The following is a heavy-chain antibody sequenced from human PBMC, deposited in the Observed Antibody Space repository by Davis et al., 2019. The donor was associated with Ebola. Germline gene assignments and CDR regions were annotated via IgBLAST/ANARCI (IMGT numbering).Heavy chain of an antibody. CDR1: GGSITNYF. D-gene: IGHD4-17*01. V-gene: IGHV4-59*01. CDR3: ARGNYGDYIVLYYYNMDV. Sequence: SETLSLICTVSGGSITNYFWSWIRQPPGKGLEWIGNIHYLGNTNYNPSLKSRVAMSVDTSRNQFSLKLSSVTAADSAVYYCARGNYGDYIVLYYYNMDVWGQGTTVTVSS. J-gene: IGHJ6*02. CDR2: IHYLGNT.